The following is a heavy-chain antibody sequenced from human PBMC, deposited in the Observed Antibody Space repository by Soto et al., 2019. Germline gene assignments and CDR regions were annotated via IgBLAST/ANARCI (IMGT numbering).Heavy chain of an antibody. CDR2: ISGSGGST. CDR3: AKDRYYSSGYYSFWADY. Sequence: GGSLRLSCAAPGFTFSSYAMSWVRQAPGKGLEWVSAISGSGGSTYYADSVKGRFTISRDNSKNTLYLQMNSLRAEDTAVYYCAKDRYYSSGYYSFWADYWGQGTLVTVSS. CDR1: GFTFSSYA. V-gene: IGHV3-23*01. J-gene: IGHJ4*02. D-gene: IGHD3-22*01.